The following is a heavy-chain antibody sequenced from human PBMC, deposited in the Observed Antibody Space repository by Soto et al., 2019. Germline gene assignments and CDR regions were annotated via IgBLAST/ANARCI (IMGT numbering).Heavy chain of an antibody. Sequence: GGSLRLSCAASGFSFRSYTMGWVRQAPGKGLAWVSSISAGGDGTYYADSVKGRLTISRDNSKNTLYLQMDSLRAEDTAVYYCADGGRYPYFWGQGTLVTVSS. V-gene: IGHV3-23*01. CDR3: ADGGRYPYF. J-gene: IGHJ4*02. D-gene: IGHD1-26*01. CDR1: GFSFRSYT. CDR2: ISAGGDGT.